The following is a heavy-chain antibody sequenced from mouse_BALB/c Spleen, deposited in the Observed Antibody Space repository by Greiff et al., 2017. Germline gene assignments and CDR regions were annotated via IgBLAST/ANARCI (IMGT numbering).Heavy chain of an antibody. J-gene: IGHJ2*01. D-gene: IGHD2-4*01. CDR3: ARGYDYGSFYFDY. Sequence: EVQLVESGGDLVKPGGSLKLSCAASGFTFSSYGMSWVRQTPDKRLEWVATISSGGSYTYYPDSVKGRFTISRDNAKNTLYLQMSSLKSEDTAMYYCARGYDYGSFYFDYWGQGTTLTVSS. V-gene: IGHV5-6*01. CDR1: GFTFSSYG. CDR2: ISSGGSYT.